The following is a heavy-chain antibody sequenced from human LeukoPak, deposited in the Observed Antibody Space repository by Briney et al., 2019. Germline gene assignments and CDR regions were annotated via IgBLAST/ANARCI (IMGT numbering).Heavy chain of an antibody. CDR1: GSTFIGCY. J-gene: IGHJ2*01. CDR3: SRDRRGYSSSSLFFDL. CDR2: INPNSGGT. V-gene: IGHV1-2*02. Sequence: VTVTLKSSGSTFIGCYLQWVRQPPGQGHERMGWINPNSGGTNYAQKFQGRVTMTRDTSISTAYMELSRLRSDDTAVNYCSRDRRGYSSSSLFFDLWGGGTLVTVSS. D-gene: IGHD5-18*01.